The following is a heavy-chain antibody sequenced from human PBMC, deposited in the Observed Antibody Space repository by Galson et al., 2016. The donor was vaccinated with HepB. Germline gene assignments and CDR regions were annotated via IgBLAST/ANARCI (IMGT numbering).Heavy chain of an antibody. Sequence: SLRLSCAASGFTFSNYWMSWVRQAPGKGLEWVANIKQDGSQKYYVDSVKGRFTISRDNAKNSLYLQMNSLRAEDTAVYYCAATMVRGVVMDVWGQGTTVTVSS. CDR3: AATMVRGVVMDV. D-gene: IGHD3-10*01. J-gene: IGHJ6*02. V-gene: IGHV3-7*01. CDR2: IKQDGSQK. CDR1: GFTFSNYW.